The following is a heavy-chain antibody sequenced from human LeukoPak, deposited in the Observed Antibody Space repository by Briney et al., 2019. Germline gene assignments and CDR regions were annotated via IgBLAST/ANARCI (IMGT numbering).Heavy chain of an antibody. J-gene: IGHJ4*02. V-gene: IGHV3-7*01. D-gene: IGHD2-21*01. CDR1: GFTFSNYW. Sequence: GGSLRLSCAASGFTFSNYWMSWVRQAPGKGLEWVANIKQGGSEKYYVNSVKGRFTISRDNAKNSLYLQMNSLRAEDTAVYYCAKDRGVIAIRLFFDYWGQGTLVTVSS. CDR2: IKQGGSEK. CDR3: AKDRGVIAIRLFFDY.